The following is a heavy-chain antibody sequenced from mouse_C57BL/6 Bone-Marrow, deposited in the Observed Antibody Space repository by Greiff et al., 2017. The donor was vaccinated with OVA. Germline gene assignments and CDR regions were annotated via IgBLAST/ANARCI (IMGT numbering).Heavy chain of an antibody. D-gene: IGHD4-1*01. J-gene: IGHJ4*01. Sequence: QVQLQQPGAELVKPGASVKLSCKASGYTFTSYWMHWVKQRPGRGLEWIGGIDPNSGGTKYNEKFKSKATLTVDKPSSTAYMQLSSLTSEDSAVYYCAREIANWGYYYAMDYWGQGTSVTVSS. CDR1: GYTFTSYW. CDR2: IDPNSGGT. CDR3: AREIANWGYYYAMDY. V-gene: IGHV1-72*01.